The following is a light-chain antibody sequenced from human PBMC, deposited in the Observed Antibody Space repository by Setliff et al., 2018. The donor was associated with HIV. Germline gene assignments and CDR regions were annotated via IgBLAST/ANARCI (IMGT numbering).Light chain of an antibody. CDR3: SSYTSSSTSV. Sequence: QSALTQPASVSGSPGQSITISCTGTSSDVGGYNYVSWYQQHPGKAPKLMIYDVSKRPSGVSLRFSASKSGTTASLTISGLQAEDEADYYCSSYTSSSTSVFGTGTKVTVL. CDR2: DVS. V-gene: IGLV2-14*01. CDR1: SSDVGGYNY. J-gene: IGLJ1*01.